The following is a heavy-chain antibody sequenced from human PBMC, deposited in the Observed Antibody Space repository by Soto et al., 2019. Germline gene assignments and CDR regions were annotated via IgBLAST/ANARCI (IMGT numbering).Heavy chain of an antibody. CDR3: ATSTLTDAFDI. J-gene: IGHJ3*02. CDR1: RFSFSDYG. Sequence: QVQLVESGGGVVQPGGSRRLSCEASRFSFSDYGMHWVRQAPGKGLEWVALIRDDGSATYYSDSVKGRFAISRDNSKNTLYLQINRLRAEDTAVYYCATSTLTDAFDIWGQGTMVSVSS. D-gene: IGHD2-15*01. CDR2: IRDDGSAT. V-gene: IGHV3-30*02.